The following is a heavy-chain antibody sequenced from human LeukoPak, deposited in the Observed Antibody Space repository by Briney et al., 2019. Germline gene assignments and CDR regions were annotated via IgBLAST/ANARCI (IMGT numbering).Heavy chain of an antibody. CDR1: GYTFTSYY. J-gene: IGHJ6*03. D-gene: IGHD3-10*01. CDR3: ARTGRTTRSYGSGSFWGYHYYYMDV. CDR2: INPSGGST. Sequence: ASVKVSCEASGYTFTSYYMHWVRQAPGQGLEWMGIINPSGGSTSYAQKFQGRVTMTRNTSISTAYMELTSLRSEDTAVYYCARTGRTTRSYGSGSFWGYHYYYMDVWGKGTTVTIAS. V-gene: IGHV1-46*01.